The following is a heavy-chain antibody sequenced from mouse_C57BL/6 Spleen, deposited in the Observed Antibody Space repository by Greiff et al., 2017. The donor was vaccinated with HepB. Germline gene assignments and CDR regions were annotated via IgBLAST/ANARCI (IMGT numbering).Heavy chain of an antibody. V-gene: IGHV5-17*01. Sequence: DVHLVESGGGLVKPGGSLKLSCAASGFTFSDYGMHWVRQAPEKGLEWVAYISSGSSTIYYADTVKGRFTISRDNAKNTLFLQMTSLMSEDTAMYYCARNYGSSFNYFDYWGQGTTLTVSS. CDR2: ISSGSSTI. CDR3: ARNYGSSFNYFDY. D-gene: IGHD1-1*01. J-gene: IGHJ2*01. CDR1: GFTFSDYG.